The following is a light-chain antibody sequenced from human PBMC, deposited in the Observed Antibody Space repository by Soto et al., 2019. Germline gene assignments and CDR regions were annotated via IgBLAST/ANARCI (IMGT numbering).Light chain of an antibody. CDR1: ESMSNC. V-gene: IGKV1-39*01. CDR2: AAS. Sequence: SQMSPSPCTVSAGVVPKVTITCRASESMSNCLAWYQQKPGKAPKLLIYAASSLQSGVPSRFSGSGSGTDFTLTISSLHPEDFATYYSQQSYSTRWTVDQGTNAEIK. CDR3: QQSYSTRWT. J-gene: IGKJ1*01.